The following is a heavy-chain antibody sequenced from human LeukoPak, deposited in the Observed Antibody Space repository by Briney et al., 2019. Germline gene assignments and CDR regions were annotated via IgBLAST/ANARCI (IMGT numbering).Heavy chain of an antibody. CDR2: IRVDGKNT. CDR1: GFTFSSYA. CDR3: ARAPAGPYMDV. Sequence: GGSLRLSCAASGFTFSSYALSWVRQAPGMGLEWVSSIRVDGKNTYYADSVKGRFTISRDNPKNTLYLQMDSLRAEDTAVYYCARAPAGPYMDVWGQGTTVTVSS. V-gene: IGHV3-23*01. D-gene: IGHD6-25*01. J-gene: IGHJ6*02.